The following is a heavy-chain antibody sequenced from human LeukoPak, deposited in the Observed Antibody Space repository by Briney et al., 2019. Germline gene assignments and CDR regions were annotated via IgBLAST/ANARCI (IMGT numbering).Heavy chain of an antibody. J-gene: IGHJ6*02. CDR1: GFTVSSQY. D-gene: IGHD2-2*01. CDR2: IYTGCTT. V-gene: IGHV3-66*01. Sequence: GGSLRLSCAASGFTVSSQYMSWVRQAPGPGLECVSVIYTGCTTHYAHSAKGRFTISRDNAKNTLYLQMNSLRAEDTAVYYCARRKVVSAYYYGMDGWGQGTTVTVSS. CDR3: ARRKVVSAYYYGMDG.